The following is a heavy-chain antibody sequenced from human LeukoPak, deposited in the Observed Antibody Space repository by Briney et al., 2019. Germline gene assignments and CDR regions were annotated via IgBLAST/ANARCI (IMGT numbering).Heavy chain of an antibody. J-gene: IGHJ4*02. CDR1: GFTFSSYA. Sequence: GGSLRLSCAASGFTFSSYAMSWVRQAPGKGLEWVSVIYSGGSTYYADSVKGRFTISRDNSKNTLYLQMNSLRAEDTAVYYCARERRITMIVVVPPDYWGQGTLVTVSS. CDR2: IYSGGST. CDR3: ARERRITMIVVVPPDY. V-gene: IGHV3-53*01. D-gene: IGHD3-22*01.